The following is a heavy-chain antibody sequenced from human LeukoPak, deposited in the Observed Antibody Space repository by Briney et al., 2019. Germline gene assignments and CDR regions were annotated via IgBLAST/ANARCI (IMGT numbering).Heavy chain of an antibody. CDR1: GYSFTDYH. D-gene: IGHD6-19*01. CDR3: ARDRVRRLGIAVAGVSGY. J-gene: IGHJ4*02. V-gene: IGHV1-2*02. CDR2: INPNSGDT. Sequence: RASVKVSCKASGYSFTDYHMHWVRQAPGQGLEWLGRINPNSGDTHYAQNLQGRVTMTRDTSISTVYMELSRLRSDDTAVYYCARDRVRRLGIAVAGVSGYWGQGTLVTVSS.